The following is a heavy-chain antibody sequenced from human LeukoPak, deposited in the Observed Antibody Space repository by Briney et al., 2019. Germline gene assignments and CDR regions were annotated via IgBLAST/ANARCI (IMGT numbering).Heavy chain of an antibody. CDR3: ARAMMVVANLWGVFDY. CDR2: ISGSGGST. CDR1: GFTFSSYA. V-gene: IGHV3-23*01. Sequence: AGGSLRLSRAASGFTFSSYAMSWVRQAPGKGLEWVSAISGSGGSTYYADSVKGRFTISRDNSKNTLYLQMNSLRAEDTAVYYCARAMMVVANLWGVFDYWGQGTLVTVSS. J-gene: IGHJ4*02. D-gene: IGHD3-22*01.